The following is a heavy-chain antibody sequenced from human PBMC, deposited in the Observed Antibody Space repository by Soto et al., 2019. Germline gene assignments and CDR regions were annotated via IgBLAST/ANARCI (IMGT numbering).Heavy chain of an antibody. V-gene: IGHV4-4*02. D-gene: IGHD6-19*01. CDR1: GGSISSSNW. CDR3: ARARWGSGWADAFDI. J-gene: IGHJ3*02. Sequence: KPSETLSLTCAVSGGSISSSNWWSWVRQPPGKGLEWIGEIYHSGSTNYNPSLKSRVTISVDKSKNQFSLKLSSVTAADTAVYYCARARWGSGWADAFDIWGQGTMVTVSS. CDR2: IYHSGST.